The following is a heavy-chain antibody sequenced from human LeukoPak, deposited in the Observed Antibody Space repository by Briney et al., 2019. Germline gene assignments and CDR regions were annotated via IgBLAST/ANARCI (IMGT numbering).Heavy chain of an antibody. D-gene: IGHD3-22*01. Sequence: SETLSLTCIVSGGSISSYYWSWIRQPPRKGLEWIGYIYYSGSTNYNPSLKSRVTISVDTSKNQFSLKLSSVTAADTAVYYCALYPDDSSGYFDYWGQGTLVTVSS. V-gene: IGHV4-59*08. CDR2: IYYSGST. J-gene: IGHJ4*02. CDR3: ALYPDDSSGYFDY. CDR1: GGSISSYY.